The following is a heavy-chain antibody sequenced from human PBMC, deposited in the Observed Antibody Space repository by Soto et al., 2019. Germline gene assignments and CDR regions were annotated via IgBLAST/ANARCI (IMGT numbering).Heavy chain of an antibody. CDR3: ARGGGSGWDVPHY. J-gene: IGHJ4*02. Sequence: QVQLQQWGAGLLKPSETLSLTCAVYGGSFSGYYWSWIRQPPGKGLEWIGEINHSGSTNYNPSLKSRVTISVDTSKNQFSLKLSSVTAADTAVYYCARGGGSGWDVPHYWGQGTLVTVSS. CDR1: GGSFSGYY. D-gene: IGHD6-19*01. V-gene: IGHV4-34*01. CDR2: INHSGST.